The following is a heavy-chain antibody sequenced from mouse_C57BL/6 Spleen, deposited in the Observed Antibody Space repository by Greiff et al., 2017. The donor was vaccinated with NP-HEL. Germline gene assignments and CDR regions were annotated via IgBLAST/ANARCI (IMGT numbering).Heavy chain of an antibody. CDR1: GFTFTDYY. CDR3: ARYYYMDY. J-gene: IGHJ4*01. D-gene: IGHD2-1*01. Sequence: EVQVVESGGGLVQPGGSLSLSCAASGFTFTDYYMSWVRQPPGKALEWLGFIRNKANGYTTEYSASVKGRFTISRDNSQSILYLQMNALRAEDSATYYCARYYYMDYWGQGTSVTVSS. CDR2: IRNKANGYTT. V-gene: IGHV7-3*01.